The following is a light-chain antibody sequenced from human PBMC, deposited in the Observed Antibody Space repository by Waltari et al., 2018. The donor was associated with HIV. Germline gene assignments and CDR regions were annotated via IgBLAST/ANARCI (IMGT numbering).Light chain of an antibody. J-gene: IGLJ1*01. Sequence: SSELTQDPAVSVALGQTVRITCQGDSLRKYSANWYQQKPGQAPVVVMYGKDNRPSGIPARFSGSNSGNTGSLTITGAQAEDEADYYCESRHSNDKHHVFGTGTKVTV. CDR2: GKD. CDR3: ESRHSNDKHHV. V-gene: IGLV3-19*01. CDR1: SLRKYS.